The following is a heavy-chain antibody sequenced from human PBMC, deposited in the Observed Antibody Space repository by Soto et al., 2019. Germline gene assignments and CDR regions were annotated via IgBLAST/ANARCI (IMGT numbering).Heavy chain of an antibody. V-gene: IGHV3-9*01. J-gene: IGHJ6*02. CDR3: AKCLVPYYYYDMDV. Sequence: GGSLRLSCAASGFTFDDYAMHWVRQAPGKGLEWVSGISWNSGSIGYADSVKGRFTISRDNAQNSLYLQMNSLRAEDTALYYCAKCLVPYYYYDMDVWGQGTMVTVSS. CDR2: ISWNSGSI. D-gene: IGHD6-13*01. CDR1: GFTFDDYA.